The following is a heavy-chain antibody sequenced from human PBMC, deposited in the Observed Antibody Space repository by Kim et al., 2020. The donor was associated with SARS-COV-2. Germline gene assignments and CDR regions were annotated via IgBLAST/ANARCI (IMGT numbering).Heavy chain of an antibody. CDR1: GFTFSSYG. Sequence: GGSLRLSCAASGFTFSSYGMHWVRQAPGKGLEWVAVISYDGSNKYYADSVKGRFTISRDNSKNTLYLQMNSLRAEDTAVYYCAKDPTVGVPRALYYYYYGMDVWGQGTTVTVSS. J-gene: IGHJ6*02. CDR3: AKDPTVGVPRALYYYYYGMDV. CDR2: ISYDGSNK. V-gene: IGHV3-30*18. D-gene: IGHD1-26*01.